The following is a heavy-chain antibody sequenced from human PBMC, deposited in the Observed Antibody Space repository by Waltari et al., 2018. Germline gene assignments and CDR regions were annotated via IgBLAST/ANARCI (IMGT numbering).Heavy chain of an antibody. CDR2: ISTYNGNT. D-gene: IGHD4-4*01. CDR1: GSIFTSSG. J-gene: IGHJ5*02. CDR3: ARGPSNYNWFDP. V-gene: IGHV1-18*01. Sequence: QIQLVQSGAEAKKPGASVKVSCKVPGSIFTSSGVNWVRQAPGQGLEWMGWISTYNGNTNYARNLQGRVTMTRDTSTSTAYMELRSLKSDDTAVYYCARGPSNYNWFDPWGQGTLVTVSS.